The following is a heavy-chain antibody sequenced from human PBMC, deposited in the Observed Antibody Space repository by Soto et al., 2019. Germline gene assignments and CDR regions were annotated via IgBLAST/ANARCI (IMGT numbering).Heavy chain of an antibody. CDR1: GGSISSYY. CDR3: ARARLPYGDYGVGDYFDY. D-gene: IGHD4-17*01. Sequence: SETLSLTCTVSGGSISSYYWSWIRQPPGKGLEWIGYICYSGSTNYNPSLKSRVTISVDTSKNQFSLKLSSVTAADTAVYYCARARLPYGDYGVGDYFDYWGQGTLVTVSS. CDR2: ICYSGST. J-gene: IGHJ4*02. V-gene: IGHV4-59*01.